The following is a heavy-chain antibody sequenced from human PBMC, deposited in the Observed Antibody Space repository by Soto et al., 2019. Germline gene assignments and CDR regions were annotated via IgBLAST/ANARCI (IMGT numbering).Heavy chain of an antibody. CDR2: INAGNGNT. CDR1: GSTCTSYA. V-gene: IGHV1-3*01. J-gene: IGHJ4*02. D-gene: IGHD2-15*01. Sequence: QVQLVQSGAEVKKPGASVKVSCKASGSTCTSYAMHWERQAPGQRLEWMGWINAGNGNTKYSQTFQGRVTITRDTSASTAYMELSNLRAEDTAVYYCARGPGGPDGPGDYWGQGTLVTVSS. CDR3: ARGPGGPDGPGDY.